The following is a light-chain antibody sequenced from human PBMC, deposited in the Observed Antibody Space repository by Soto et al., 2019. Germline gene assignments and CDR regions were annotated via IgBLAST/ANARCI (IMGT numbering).Light chain of an antibody. Sequence: QSVLTQPASVSGSPGQSITISCTGTSNDIGAYNYVSWYQQHPGKAQKLLIYDVTNRPSGVSDRFSGSKSGRTASLTISGLQPQDEADYYCSSYTSIIAVVFGGGTKVTVL. CDR2: DVT. V-gene: IGLV2-14*03. J-gene: IGLJ2*01. CDR1: SNDIGAYNY. CDR3: SSYTSIIAVV.